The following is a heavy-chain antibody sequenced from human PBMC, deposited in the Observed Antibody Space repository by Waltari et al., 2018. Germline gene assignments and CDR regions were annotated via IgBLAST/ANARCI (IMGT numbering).Heavy chain of an antibody. V-gene: IGHV6-1*01. J-gene: IGHJ4*02. Sequence: QVQLQQSGPGLVKPSQTLSLTCAISGDSVSSKTAAWNWSRQSPARGLEWLGRTNYRARWYNNYAVSVKSRTTTSQDTTKNQFSLQLSSVTPEYTAVYYCARDPPDGYTYFDYWGQGTLVTVSS. CDR1: GDSVSSKTAA. CDR3: ARDPPDGYTYFDY. D-gene: IGHD3-16*01. CDR2: TNYRARWYN.